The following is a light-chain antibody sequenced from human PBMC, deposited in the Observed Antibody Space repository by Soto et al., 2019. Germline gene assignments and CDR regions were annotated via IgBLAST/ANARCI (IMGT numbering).Light chain of an antibody. CDR2: GAS. V-gene: IGKV3-20*01. CDR3: QQYGSSST. CDR1: QSVSSN. Sequence: EIVMTQSPAPLSVSPGERATLSCRASQSVSSNLAWYQQKPGQAPRILIYGASSRPTGIPDRFSGSGSGTDFTLTISRLEPEDFAVYYCQQYGSSSTLGQGTRLEI. J-gene: IGKJ5*01.